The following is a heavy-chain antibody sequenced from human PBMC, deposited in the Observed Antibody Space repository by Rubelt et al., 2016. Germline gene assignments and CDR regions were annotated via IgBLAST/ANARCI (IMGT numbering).Heavy chain of an antibody. V-gene: IGHV1-58*01. CDR3: AAVNQLRSGDYYGMDV. CDR2: IVVGSGNT. CDR1: GFTFTSSA. Sequence: QMQLVQSGPEVKKPGPSVKVSCKASGFTFTSSAVQWVRQARGQRLEWIGWIVVGSGNTNYTQKFQERVTITRDMSTSTAYMGLRSLRSEDTAVDYCAAVNQLRSGDYYGMDVWGQGTTVTVSS. D-gene: IGHD2-2*01. J-gene: IGHJ6*02.